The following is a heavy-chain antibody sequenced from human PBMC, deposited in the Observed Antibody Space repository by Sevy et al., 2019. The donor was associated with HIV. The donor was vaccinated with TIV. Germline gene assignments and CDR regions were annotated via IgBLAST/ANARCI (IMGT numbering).Heavy chain of an antibody. CDR2: ISSSGSTI. Sequence: GGSLRLSCAASGFTFSSYEMNWVRQAPGKGLEWVSYISSSGSTIYYADSVKGRFTISRDNAKNSLYLQMNSLRAEDMAVYYCARDSWISFDYWGQGTLVTVSS. J-gene: IGHJ4*02. CDR1: GFTFSSYE. CDR3: ARDSWISFDY. V-gene: IGHV3-48*03. D-gene: IGHD2-2*03.